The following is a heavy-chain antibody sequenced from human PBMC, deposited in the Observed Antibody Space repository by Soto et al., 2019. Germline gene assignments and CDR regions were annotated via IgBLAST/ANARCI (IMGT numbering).Heavy chain of an antibody. CDR2: ISGSGTST. CDR3: VKDLNYANSGFYADF. J-gene: IGHJ4*02. V-gene: IGHV3-23*01. Sequence: EVQLLESGGGLVQPGGSLRLTCAAAGLAFNDYAMNWVRQAPEKGLEWVSGISGSGTSTSYADSVKGRFTISRDNSKNTLYRQMNSLRAEDTAVYYCVKDLNYANSGFYADFWGLGTLVTVSS. D-gene: IGHD3-22*01. CDR1: GLAFNDYA.